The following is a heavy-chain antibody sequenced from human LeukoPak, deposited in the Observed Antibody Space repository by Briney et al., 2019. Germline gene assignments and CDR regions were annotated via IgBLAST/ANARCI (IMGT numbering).Heavy chain of an antibody. Sequence: PSETLSLTCTVSGVSISSGGNYWSWIRQHPGKGLEWTGNIYYSGRTYYNPFLKSRVTISVDTSKNQFSLKLSSVTAADTAVYYCARVIERYDFWSGYYFDDAFDIWGQGTMVTVSS. J-gene: IGHJ3*02. V-gene: IGHV4-31*03. CDR1: GVSISSGGNY. CDR3: ARVIERYDFWSGYYFDDAFDI. CDR2: IYYSGRT. D-gene: IGHD3-3*01.